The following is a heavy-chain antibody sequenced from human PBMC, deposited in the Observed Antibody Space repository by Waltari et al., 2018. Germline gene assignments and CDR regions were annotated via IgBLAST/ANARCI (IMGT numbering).Heavy chain of an antibody. J-gene: IGHJ1*01. D-gene: IGHD2-2*03. Sequence: QAQLQESGPGPGRPSETMSVTCDVSGSGIHTGAPWGRIPQAPGKGIEWFGNICHAWTTYHNPSLKHRLMISLDPSKNQFSLRLNFVGAGDTGVYYRAGGTLGYCTSAACRRNENWGQGILVTVSS. CDR3: AGGTLGYCTSAACRRNEN. CDR2: ICHAWTT. V-gene: IGHV4-38-2*01. CDR1: GSGIHTGAP.